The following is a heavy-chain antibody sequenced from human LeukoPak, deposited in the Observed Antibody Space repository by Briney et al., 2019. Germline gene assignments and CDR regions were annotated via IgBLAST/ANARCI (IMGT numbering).Heavy chain of an antibody. V-gene: IGHV3-30*02. Sequence: TGGSLRLSCAASGFTFSSYGMHWVRQAPGKGLEWVAFIRYDGSNKYYADSVKGRFTISRDNSKSTLYLQMNSLRAEDTAVYYCAKWKDYYDSSGYYGVYYYYMDVWGKGTTVTVSS. CDR2: IRYDGSNK. CDR3: AKWKDYYDSSGYYGVYYYYMDV. J-gene: IGHJ6*03. D-gene: IGHD3-22*01. CDR1: GFTFSSYG.